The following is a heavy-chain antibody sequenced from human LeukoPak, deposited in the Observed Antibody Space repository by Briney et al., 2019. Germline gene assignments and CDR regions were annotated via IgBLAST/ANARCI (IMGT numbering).Heavy chain of an antibody. CDR1: GFSLSSGGVG. Sequence: SGPTLVYPTQTLTLTCTFSGFSLSSGGVGVGWIRQPTGKALEWLAHIYSNDEKRYSPSLKSRLTITKDTSKNQVVLTMTNMDPVDTATYSCVHRLGTKGAFDVWGQGTMVTVSS. CDR2: IYSNDEK. D-gene: IGHD1-14*01. J-gene: IGHJ3*01. CDR3: VHRLGTKGAFDV. V-gene: IGHV2-5*01.